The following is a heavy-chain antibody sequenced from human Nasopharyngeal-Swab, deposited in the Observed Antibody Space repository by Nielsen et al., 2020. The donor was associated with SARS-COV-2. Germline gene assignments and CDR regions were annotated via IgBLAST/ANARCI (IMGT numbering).Heavy chain of an antibody. D-gene: IGHD6-13*01. CDR3: ARGYSSSWKSANWFDP. CDR1: GGSISSSSYY. Sequence: SETLSLTCTVSGGSISSSSYYWGWIRQPPGKGLEWIGSIYYSGSTYYNPSLKSRVTISVDTSKNQFSLKLSSVTAADTAVYYCARGYSSSWKSANWFDPWGQGTLVTVSS. V-gene: IGHV4-39*01. CDR2: IYYSGST. J-gene: IGHJ5*02.